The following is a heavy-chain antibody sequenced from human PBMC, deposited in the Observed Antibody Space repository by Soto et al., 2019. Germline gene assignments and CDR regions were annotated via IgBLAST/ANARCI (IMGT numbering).Heavy chain of an antibody. CDR2: MSHSGGT. J-gene: IGHJ3*02. CDR1: GGFVSSGSYY. Sequence: QVQLQQWGAGLLKPSETLSLTCAVYGGFVSSGSYYWSWIRQPPGKGLEWIGEMSHSGGTHFNPSPKSRVTISVDTSKNQFSLKMSSVTAADTALYYXARVERXTATTVVDAFDIWGPGTMVTVSS. CDR3: ARVERXTATTVVDAFDI. D-gene: IGHD1-1*01. V-gene: IGHV4-34*01.